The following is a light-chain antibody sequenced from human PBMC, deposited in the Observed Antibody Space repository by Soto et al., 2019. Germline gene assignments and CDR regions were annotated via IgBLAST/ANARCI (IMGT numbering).Light chain of an antibody. Sequence: SYELTQPPSVSVAPGQTARITCGGNNIGSKSVHWYQQKPGQAPVLVVYDDSDRPSGNPERFSGSNSGNTATLTISRVEAGDEADYYCQVWDSSSDHPRVFGGGTKVTVL. J-gene: IGLJ2*01. CDR3: QVWDSSSDHPRV. CDR1: NIGSKS. CDR2: DDS. V-gene: IGLV3-21*02.